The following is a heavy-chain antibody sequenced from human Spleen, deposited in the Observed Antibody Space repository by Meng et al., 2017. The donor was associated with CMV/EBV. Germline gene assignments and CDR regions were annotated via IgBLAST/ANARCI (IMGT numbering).Heavy chain of an antibody. Sequence: SETLSLTCAVYGGSFRGYYWSWIRQPPGKGLEWIGEINHSGSTNYNPSLKSRVTISVDTSKNQFSLKLSSVTAADTAVYYCARTSALLYCSSTSCPFDYWGQGTLVTVSS. CDR1: GGSFRGYY. J-gene: IGHJ4*02. CDR2: INHSGST. V-gene: IGHV4-34*01. CDR3: ARTSALLYCSSTSCPFDY. D-gene: IGHD2-2*01.